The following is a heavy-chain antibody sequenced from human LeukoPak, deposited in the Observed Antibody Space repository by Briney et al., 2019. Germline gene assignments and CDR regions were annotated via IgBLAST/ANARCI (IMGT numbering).Heavy chain of an antibody. CDR1: GFTVRDYV. Sequence: GGSLRLSCAASGFTVRDYVMTWVRQAPGKGLEWVSSISASGAMTYYADSVKGRFTVSRDNSKNSLYLQMNSLRAEDTAVYYCASYSSSLYYWGQGTLVTVSS. D-gene: IGHD6-6*01. J-gene: IGHJ4*02. V-gene: IGHV3-23*01. CDR3: ASYSSSLYY. CDR2: ISASGAMT.